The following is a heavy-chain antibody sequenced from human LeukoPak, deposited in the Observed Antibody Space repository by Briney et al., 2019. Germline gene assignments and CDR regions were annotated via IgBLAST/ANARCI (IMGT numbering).Heavy chain of an antibody. Sequence: SETLSLTCTVSGGSISSYYWSWIRQPPGKGLEWIGYIYYSGSTNYNPSLKSRVTISVDTSKNQFSLKLSSVTAADTAVYYCARGTTVVDYWGQGTLVTVSS. CDR3: ARGTTVVDY. CDR1: GGSISSYY. V-gene: IGHV4-59*01. CDR2: IYYSGST. J-gene: IGHJ4*02. D-gene: IGHD4-23*01.